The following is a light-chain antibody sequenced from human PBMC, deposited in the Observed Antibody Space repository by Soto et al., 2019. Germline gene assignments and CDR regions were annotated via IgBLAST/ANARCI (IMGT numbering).Light chain of an antibody. CDR1: SSVVGSYNF. CDR3: CSFAGDSTVI. J-gene: IGLJ2*01. CDR2: EVT. Sequence: QSVLTQPASVSGSPGQSITISCTGTSSVVGSYNFVSWYQQQPGKAPKLMIYEVTKRPSGVSNRFSASKSGNTASLIIAGLQAEDEADYYCCSFAGDSTVIFGGGTKVTV. V-gene: IGLV2-23*02.